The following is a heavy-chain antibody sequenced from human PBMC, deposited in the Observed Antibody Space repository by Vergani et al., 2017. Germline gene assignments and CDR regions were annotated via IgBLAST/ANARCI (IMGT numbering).Heavy chain of an antibody. CDR1: GFTFSTYA. V-gene: IGHV3-23*04. CDR2: VSGTGSRT. Sequence: EVQLVESGGALVQPGGSLRLSCAASGFTFSTYAMSWVRQAPGKGLEWVSTVSGTGSRTYYADSVKGRFTISRDNFKNTLYLQMNSLRGEDTAVYFCAKDGTSNWFDPWGQGTLVTVSS. D-gene: IGHD1-14*01. CDR3: AKDGTSNWFDP. J-gene: IGHJ5*02.